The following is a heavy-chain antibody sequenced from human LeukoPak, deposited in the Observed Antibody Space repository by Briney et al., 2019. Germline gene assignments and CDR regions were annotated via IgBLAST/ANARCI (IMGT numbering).Heavy chain of an antibody. CDR2: INTDGRTI. J-gene: IGHJ3*02. Sequence: GGSLRLSCAASGFTLSSYWMHWVIQAPGKGLVWVSRINTDGRTINYADSVEGRFTISRDIAKNTLYLQMNSLRAEDTAVYYCVRVAAGTGSFDIWGQGTMVTVSS. D-gene: IGHD6-13*01. V-gene: IGHV3-74*01. CDR1: GFTLSSYW. CDR3: VRVAAGTGSFDI.